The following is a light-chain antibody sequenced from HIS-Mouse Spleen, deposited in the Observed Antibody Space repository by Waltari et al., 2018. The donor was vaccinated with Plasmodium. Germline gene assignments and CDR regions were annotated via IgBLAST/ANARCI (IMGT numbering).Light chain of an antibody. J-gene: IGLJ2*01. CDR2: EVS. CDR3: SSYTSSSTRV. Sequence: QSPLTQPASVSGSPGQSITISCTGTSSDVVGYNYVSWYHQHPGQASKLMFYEVSKGPSGVSKRFSGSKSGNEASLTISGRQAEDEADYYCSSYTSSSTRVFGGGTKLTVL. CDR1: SSDVVGYNY. V-gene: IGLV2-14*01.